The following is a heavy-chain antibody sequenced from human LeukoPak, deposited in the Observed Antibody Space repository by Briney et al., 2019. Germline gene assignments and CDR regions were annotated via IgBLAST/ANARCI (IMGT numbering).Heavy chain of an antibody. Sequence: PGRSLRLSCAASGFTFSSYGMHWVRQAPGKGLEWVAVISYDGSNKYYADSVKGRFTISRDNSKNTLYLQMNSLRAEDTAVYYCAKADLSGWVQHWGQGTLVTVSS. CDR3: AKADLSGWVQH. V-gene: IGHV3-30*18. CDR2: ISYDGSNK. J-gene: IGHJ1*01. D-gene: IGHD6-19*01. CDR1: GFTFSSYG.